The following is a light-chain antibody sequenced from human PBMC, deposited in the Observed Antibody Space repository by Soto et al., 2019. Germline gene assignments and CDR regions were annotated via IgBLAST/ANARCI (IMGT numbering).Light chain of an antibody. CDR2: EVT. V-gene: IGLV2-8*01. CDR1: SSDVGAYKY. J-gene: IGLJ3*02. CDR3: TSYVGNDIWV. Sequence: HSALTQPPSASGSPGQSVTISCTGTSSDVGAYKYVSWYQQYPGKAPKLMIYEVTKRPSGVPDRFSGSKSGNTASLTVSGLQAEDGADYYCTSYVGNDIWVFGGGTKVTVL.